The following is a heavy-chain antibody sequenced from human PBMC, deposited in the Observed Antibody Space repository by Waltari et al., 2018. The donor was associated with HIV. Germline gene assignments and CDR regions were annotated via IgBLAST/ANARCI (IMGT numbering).Heavy chain of an antibody. CDR2: MNPNSVNT. CDR3: VRAAIYSRGCFDY. D-gene: IGHD6-19*01. J-gene: IGHJ4*02. Sequence: QVQLVQSGAEVKKPGASVKVSCKASGYTFTSYDINWVRQATGQGLAWMGWMNPNSVNTDYAQKFQGRITITSNTSISTVYMELSSLTSEETAVYYCVRAAIYSRGCFDYWGQGTLVTVSS. V-gene: IGHV1-8*01. CDR1: GYTFTSYD.